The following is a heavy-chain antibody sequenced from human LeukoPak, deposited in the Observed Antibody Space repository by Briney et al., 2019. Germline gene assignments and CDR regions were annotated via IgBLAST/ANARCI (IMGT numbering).Heavy chain of an antibody. CDR1: GGTFSSYA. CDR2: IIPIFSTA. CDR3: ARGLGSGSGSYYMDV. J-gene: IGHJ6*03. Sequence: VKVSCKASGGTFSSYAISWVRQVPGQGLGWMGGIIPIFSTANYAQKFQGRVTINADKSTSTAYMELSSLRSEDTAVYYCARGLGSGSGSYYMDVWGKGTTVTVSS. V-gene: IGHV1-69*06. D-gene: IGHD3-10*01.